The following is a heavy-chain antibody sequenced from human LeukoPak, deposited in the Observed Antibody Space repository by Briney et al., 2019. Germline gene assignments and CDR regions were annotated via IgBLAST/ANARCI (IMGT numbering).Heavy chain of an antibody. D-gene: IGHD2-15*01. V-gene: IGHV3-49*04. Sequence: GGSLRLSCTASGFTFGDYAMSWVRQGPGKGLEWVGFIRSKAYGGTTEYAASVKGRFTISRDDSKSIAYLQMNSLKTEDTAVYYCTRCSGGSCYSYFDYWGQGTLVTVSS. J-gene: IGHJ4*02. CDR1: GFTFGDYA. CDR3: TRCSGGSCYSYFDY. CDR2: IRSKAYGGTT.